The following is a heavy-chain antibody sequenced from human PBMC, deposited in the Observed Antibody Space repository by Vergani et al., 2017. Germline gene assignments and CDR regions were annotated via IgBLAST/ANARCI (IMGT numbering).Heavy chain of an antibody. V-gene: IGHV4-38-2*02. CDR3: ARDDYVWGSYRFQGFDI. D-gene: IGHD3-16*02. Sequence: QVQLQESGPGLVKPSETLSLTCTVSGYSISSGYYWGWIRQPPGKGLEWIGSIYHSGSTYYNPSLKSRVTISVDTSKNQFSLKLSSVAAADTAVYYYARDDYVWGSYRFQGFDIWGQGTMVTVSS. CDR1: GYSISSGYY. J-gene: IGHJ3*02. CDR2: IYHSGST.